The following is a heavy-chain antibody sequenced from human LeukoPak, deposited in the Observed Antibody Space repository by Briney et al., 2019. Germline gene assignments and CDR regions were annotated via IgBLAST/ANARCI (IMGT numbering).Heavy chain of an antibody. V-gene: IGHV3-48*02. D-gene: IGHD2-2*02. CDR3: ARVYCSSTSCYRGYGMDV. CDR2: ISSSSSTI. J-gene: IGHJ6*02. Sequence: GGSLRLSCAASGFTFSSYSMNWVRQAPGKGLEWVSYISSSSSTIYYADSVKGRFTISRDNAKNSLYLQMNSLRDEDTAVYYCARVYCSSTSCYRGYGMDVWGQGTTVTVSS. CDR1: GFTFSSYS.